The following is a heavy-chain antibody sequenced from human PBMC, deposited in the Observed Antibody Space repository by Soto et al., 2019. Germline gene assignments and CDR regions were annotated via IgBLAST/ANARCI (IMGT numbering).Heavy chain of an antibody. J-gene: IGHJ6*02. D-gene: IGHD2-15*01. Sequence: GESLKISCKGSGYSFTSYWISWVRQMPGKGLEWMGRIDPSDSYTNYSPSFQGHVTISADKSISTAYLQWSSLKASDTAMYYCARRAIYCSGGSCHNYYYYGMDVWGQGTTVTVSS. CDR3: ARRAIYCSGGSCHNYYYYGMDV. CDR1: GYSFTSYW. CDR2: IDPSDSYT. V-gene: IGHV5-10-1*01.